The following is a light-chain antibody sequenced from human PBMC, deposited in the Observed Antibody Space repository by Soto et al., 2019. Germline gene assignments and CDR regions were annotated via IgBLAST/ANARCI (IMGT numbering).Light chain of an antibody. CDR2: DAS. J-gene: IGKJ1*01. CDR3: HQYNKWPRT. V-gene: IGKV3-15*01. CDR1: QSIDKS. Sequence: EIVMTQSPSTLSVSPGEGATFTCRPSQSIDKSLAWYRQKPGQAPSLLVYDASTRATGVPARFSGSGSGTEFTLTITSLQSEDFAVYFCHQYNKWPRTFGRGTKVDI.